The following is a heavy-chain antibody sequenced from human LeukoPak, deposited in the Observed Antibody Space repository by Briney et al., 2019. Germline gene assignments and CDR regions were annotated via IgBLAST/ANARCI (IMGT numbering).Heavy chain of an antibody. D-gene: IGHD3-22*01. CDR2: IYYSGST. Sequence: KPSETLSLTCTVSGGSISNYYWSWIRQPPGKGLEWIGYIYYSGSTNYNPSLKSRVTISVDTSKNQFSLKLSSVTAADTAVYYCASLTTAEAFDIWGQGTMVTVSS. CDR3: ASLTTAEAFDI. V-gene: IGHV4-59*01. J-gene: IGHJ3*02. CDR1: GGSISNYY.